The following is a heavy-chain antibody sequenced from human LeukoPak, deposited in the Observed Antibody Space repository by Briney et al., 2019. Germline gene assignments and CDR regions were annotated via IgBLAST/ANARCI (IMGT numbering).Heavy chain of an antibody. Sequence: PGGSLRLSCAVSGFTVSSIYMSWVRQAPGKGLEWVLSIYSDGNTYYADSVKGRFTISRDSSRNTLYLQMNSLRVEDSAVYYCAGDTHSSSWYDHWGQGTLVTVSS. D-gene: IGHD6-13*01. CDR1: GFTVSSIY. J-gene: IGHJ5*02. CDR2: IYSDGNT. V-gene: IGHV3-53*01. CDR3: AGDTHSSSWYDH.